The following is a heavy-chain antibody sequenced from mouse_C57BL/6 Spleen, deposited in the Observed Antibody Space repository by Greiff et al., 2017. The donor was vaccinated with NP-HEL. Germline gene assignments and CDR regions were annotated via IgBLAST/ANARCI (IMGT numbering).Heavy chain of an antibody. CDR1: GYSFTGYY. CDR2: INPSTGGT. V-gene: IGHV1-42*01. J-gene: IGHJ4*01. CDR3: AREDFGNLYAMDY. Sequence: DVQLQESGPELVKPGASVKISCKASGYSFTGYYMNWVKQSPEKSLEWIGEINPSTGGTTYNQKFKAKATLTVDKSSSTAYMQLKSLTSEDSAVYYCAREDFGNLYAMDYWGQGTSVTVSS. D-gene: IGHD2-1*01.